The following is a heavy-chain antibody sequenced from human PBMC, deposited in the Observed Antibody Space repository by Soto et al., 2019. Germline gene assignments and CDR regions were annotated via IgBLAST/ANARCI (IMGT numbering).Heavy chain of an antibody. Sequence: ASVKVSCNASGYTFTSYYMHWVRQAPGQGLEWMGIINPSGGSTSYAQKFQGRVTMTRDTSTSTVYMELSSLRSEDTAVYYCARVFGARPGPRVYYYCMDVCGQVPTFTVPS. V-gene: IGHV1-46*01. CDR3: ARVFGARPGPRVYYYCMDV. CDR2: INPSGGST. D-gene: IGHD3-3*01. J-gene: IGHJ6*01. CDR1: GYTFTSYY.